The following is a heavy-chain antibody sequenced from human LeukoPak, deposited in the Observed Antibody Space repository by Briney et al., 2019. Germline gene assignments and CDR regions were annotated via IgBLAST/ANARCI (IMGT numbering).Heavy chain of an antibody. D-gene: IGHD2-15*01. CDR2: IYYSGST. CDR3: ARGSCIGGSCYQNFHY. Sequence: SETLSLTCAVSSGSISNYYWSWIRQPPGKGLEWLGYIYYSGSTNYNPSLQSRVTISLDTSKNQFSLKLTAVTAADTAVYYCARGSCIGGSCYQNFHYCGQGVLVAVSS. CDR1: SGSISNYY. V-gene: IGHV4-59*01. J-gene: IGHJ4*02.